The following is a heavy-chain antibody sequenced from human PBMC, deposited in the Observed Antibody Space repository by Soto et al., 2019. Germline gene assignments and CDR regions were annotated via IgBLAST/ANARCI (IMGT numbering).Heavy chain of an antibody. V-gene: IGHV3-48*02. CDR3: ARGFDLQYGMDV. D-gene: IGHD3-10*01. CDR2: ISGSSNTI. Sequence: GVLRLSCAASGFTLSTYSLNWVRQAPRKGLEWLSYISGSSNTIYYADSVKGRFTISRDNAKNSLYLQMNSLRDEDTAVYFCARGFDLQYGMDVWGQGTTVTVSS. CDR1: GFTLSTYS. J-gene: IGHJ6*02.